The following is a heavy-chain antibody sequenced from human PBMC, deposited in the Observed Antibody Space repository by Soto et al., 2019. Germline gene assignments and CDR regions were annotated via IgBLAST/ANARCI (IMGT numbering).Heavy chain of an antibody. Sequence: EVQLVESGGGLVQPGGSQRLSCAASGFTFSSYWMHWVRQAPGKGLVWVSRINSDGSSTSYADSVKGRFTISRDNAKYTLYLQMNSLRAEDTAVYYCARDQGYCSGGSCYVAGYWGQGTLVTVSS. D-gene: IGHD2-15*01. CDR1: GFTFSSYW. J-gene: IGHJ4*02. V-gene: IGHV3-74*01. CDR2: INSDGSST. CDR3: ARDQGYCSGGSCYVAGY.